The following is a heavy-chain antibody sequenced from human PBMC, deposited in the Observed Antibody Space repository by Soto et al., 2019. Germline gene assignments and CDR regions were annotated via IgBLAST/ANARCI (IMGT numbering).Heavy chain of an antibody. V-gene: IGHV3-21*01. CDR2: ISSSSSYI. Sequence: GGSLRLSCAASGFTFSSYSMNWVRQAPGKGLEWVSSISSSSSYIYYADSLKGRFTISRDNAKNSLYLQMNSLRAEDTAVYYCARDNRFLEWLVVPYYGMDVWGQGTTVTVSS. CDR1: GFTFSSYS. J-gene: IGHJ6*02. CDR3: ARDNRFLEWLVVPYYGMDV. D-gene: IGHD3-3*01.